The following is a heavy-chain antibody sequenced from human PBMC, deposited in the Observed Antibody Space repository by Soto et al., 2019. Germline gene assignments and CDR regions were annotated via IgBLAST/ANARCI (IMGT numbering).Heavy chain of an antibody. CDR1: GYTFTVYY. J-gene: IGHJ4*02. V-gene: IGHV1-2*02. CDR2: INPKSGGT. D-gene: IGHD1-26*01. CDR3: ARDLAKGGGSARFDY. Sequence: QVQLVQSGAEVKKPGASANVSCKASGYTFTVYYMHWVRQAPGQGLEWMGWINPKSGGTMYPQKFQGRVTMTWDTSISTAYMALTRLRSDDTAVYYCARDLAKGGGSARFDYWGQGTLVTVSS.